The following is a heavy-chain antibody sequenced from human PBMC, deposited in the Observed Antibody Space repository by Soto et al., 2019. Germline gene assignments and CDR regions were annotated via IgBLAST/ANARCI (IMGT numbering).Heavy chain of an antibody. CDR1: GFTFSSYA. V-gene: IGHV3-30-3*01. J-gene: IGHJ2*01. CDR3: ARPPNVGVYCSSTSCYLDFGDWYFDL. D-gene: IGHD2-2*01. Sequence: GGSLRHSCAASGFTFSSYAMHLVRQAPGKGLEWVAVISYDGSNKYYADSVKGRFTISRDNSKNTLYLQMNSLRAEDTAVYYCARPPNVGVYCSSTSCYLDFGDWYFDLWGRGTLVTVSS. CDR2: ISYDGSNK.